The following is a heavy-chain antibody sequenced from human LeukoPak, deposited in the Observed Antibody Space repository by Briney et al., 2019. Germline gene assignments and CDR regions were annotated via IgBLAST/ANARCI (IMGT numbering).Heavy chain of an antibody. CDR1: GFTFSSYS. Sequence: GGSLRLSCAASGFTFSSYSMNWVRQAPGKGLEWVSSISSSSSYIYYADSVKGRFTISRDNAKNSLYLQMNSLRAEDTAVYYCAREDIGYSSGWYPFYYYYGMDVWGQGTTVTVSS. CDR3: AREDIGYSSGWYPFYYYYGMDV. CDR2: ISSSSSYI. J-gene: IGHJ6*02. D-gene: IGHD6-19*01. V-gene: IGHV3-21*01.